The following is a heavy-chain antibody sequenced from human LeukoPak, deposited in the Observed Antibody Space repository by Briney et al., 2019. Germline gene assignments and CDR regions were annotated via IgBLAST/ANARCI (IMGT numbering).Heavy chain of an antibody. CDR2: IRSKVYGGAP. CDR3: ARGSGRYVMVDW. D-gene: IGHD6-19*01. V-gene: IGHV3-49*03. J-gene: IGHJ4*02. CDR1: GFTFADFT. Sequence: GGSMRLSCSASGFTFADFTMSWSRQSPGQGLEWVGFIRSKVYGGAPEHAASVAARFTISRDDSTSIAYLQMNSLQAEDTAVYYCARGSGRYVMVDWWGQGTLVTVSS.